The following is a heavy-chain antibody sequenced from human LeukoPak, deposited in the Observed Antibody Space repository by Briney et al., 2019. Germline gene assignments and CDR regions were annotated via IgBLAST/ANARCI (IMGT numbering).Heavy chain of an antibody. D-gene: IGHD2-15*01. CDR3: AKDVVVVAFSSVDY. J-gene: IGHJ4*02. V-gene: IGHV3-30*18. CDR1: GFTFSSYG. CDR2: ISYDGSNK. Sequence: GGSLRLSCAASGFTFSSYGVHWVRQAPGKGLEWVAVISYDGSNKYYADSVKGRFTISRDNSKNTLYLQMNSLRAEDTAVYYCAKDVVVVAFSSVDYWGQGNLVTVSS.